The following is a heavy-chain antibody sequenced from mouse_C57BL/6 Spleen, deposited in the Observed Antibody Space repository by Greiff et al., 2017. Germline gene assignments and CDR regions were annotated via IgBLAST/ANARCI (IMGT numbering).Heavy chain of an antibody. CDR2: ISSGSSTI. CDR3: ARPFTTVVAKPLLPMDY. CDR1: GFTFSDYG. J-gene: IGHJ4*01. D-gene: IGHD1-1*01. Sequence: EVKLMESGGGLVKPGGSLKLSCAASGFTFSDYGMHWVRQAPEKGLEWVAYISSGSSTIYYADTVKGRFTISRDNAKNTLFLQMTSLRSEDTAMYYCARPFTTVVAKPLLPMDYWGQGTSVTVSS. V-gene: IGHV5-17*01.